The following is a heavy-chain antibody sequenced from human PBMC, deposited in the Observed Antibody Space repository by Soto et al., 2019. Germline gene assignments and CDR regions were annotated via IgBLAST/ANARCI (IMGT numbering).Heavy chain of an antibody. D-gene: IGHD3-22*01. CDR3: AWTYYYDSSGYLLDY. CDR1: GGSISSSSYY. J-gene: IGHJ4*02. CDR2: IYYSVST. Sequence: SQTLSLTCTVSGGSISSSSYYWGWIRQPPGKGLAWSGSIYYSVSTYYNPSLKSRVTISVDTSKNQLSLKLSSVTAADTAVYYCAWTYYYDSSGYLLDYSAQGTIVTVSS. V-gene: IGHV4-39*01.